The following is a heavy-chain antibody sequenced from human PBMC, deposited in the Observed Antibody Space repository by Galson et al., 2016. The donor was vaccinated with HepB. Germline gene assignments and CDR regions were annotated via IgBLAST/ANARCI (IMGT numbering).Heavy chain of an antibody. CDR2: ITSSSNYI. Sequence: LRLSCAASGFTFNSYNMNWVRQAPGKGLEWVSSITSSSNYIYYADSVRGRFTISRDNAKNSLRLQMNSLRAEDTAVYYCTRAYVGKARRGTYWYFDLWGRGTLVTVSS. V-gene: IGHV3-21*01. D-gene: IGHD4-23*01. J-gene: IGHJ2*01. CDR3: TRAYVGKARRGTYWYFDL. CDR1: GFTFNSYN.